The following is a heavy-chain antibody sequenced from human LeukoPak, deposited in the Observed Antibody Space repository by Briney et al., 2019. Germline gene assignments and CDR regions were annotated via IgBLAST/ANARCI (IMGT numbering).Heavy chain of an antibody. Sequence: GRSLRLSCAASGFTFSSLGMHWVRQAPGKGLEWEAVIWYDGSNEYYADSVKGRFTISRDNSKNTLYLQMNSLRVEDTAVYYCARQQKRDGYNQLNWFDPWGQGTLVTVSS. D-gene: IGHD5-24*01. CDR3: ARQQKRDGYNQLNWFDP. CDR2: IWYDGSNE. CDR1: GFTFSSLG. V-gene: IGHV3-33*01. J-gene: IGHJ5*02.